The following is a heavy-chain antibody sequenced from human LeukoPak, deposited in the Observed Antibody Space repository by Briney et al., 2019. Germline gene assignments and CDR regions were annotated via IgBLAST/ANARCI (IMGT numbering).Heavy chain of an antibody. CDR2: IIPILGIA. CDR1: GGTFSSYT. V-gene: IGHV1-69*02. Sequence: SVKVSCKASGGTFSSYTISWVRQAPGQGLEWMGRIIPILGIANYAQKFQGRVTITADKSTSTAYMELSSLRSEDTAVYCCASTGYQLTIDYYFDYWGQGTLVTVSS. D-gene: IGHD2-2*01. CDR3: ASTGYQLTIDYYFDY. J-gene: IGHJ4*02.